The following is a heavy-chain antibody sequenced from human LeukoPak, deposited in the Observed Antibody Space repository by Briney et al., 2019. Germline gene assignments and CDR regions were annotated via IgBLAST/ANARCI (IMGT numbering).Heavy chain of an antibody. CDR1: GFTFSSYA. CDR2: ISSSGDNT. V-gene: IGHV3-23*01. J-gene: IGHJ4*02. D-gene: IGHD4-17*01. Sequence: GGSLRLSCAASGFTFSSYAMAWVRPAPGKGLEWGSAISSSGDNTYYADSVKGRFTISRDNSKNTLYLQLNSLRAGDTALYYCARERRDFGDPLDYWGQGTLVTVSS. CDR3: ARERRDFGDPLDY.